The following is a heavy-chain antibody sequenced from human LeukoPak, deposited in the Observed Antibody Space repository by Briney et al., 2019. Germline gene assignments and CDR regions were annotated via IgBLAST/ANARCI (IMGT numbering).Heavy chain of an antibody. CDR1: GYSISSGYY. CDR3: SRVILTDYGDPYYFDS. V-gene: IGHV4-38-2*02. D-gene: IGHD4-17*01. Sequence: PSETLSLTCTVSGYSISSGYYWGWIRPSPGKGLERIGSIYHGGSTYYNPSLKSRVTISVDKSKNQFSLKLSSVTAADTAIYYCSRVILTDYGDPYYFDSWGQGTLVTVSS. CDR2: IYHGGST. J-gene: IGHJ4*02.